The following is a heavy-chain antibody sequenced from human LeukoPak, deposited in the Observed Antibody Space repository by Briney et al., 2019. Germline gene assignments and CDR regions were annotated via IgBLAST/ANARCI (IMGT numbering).Heavy chain of an antibody. J-gene: IGHJ5*02. Sequence: GGSLRLSCVASGFTFSIYTMSWVRQAPGKGLEWVSSITSSSSSIYSADSVKGRLTISRDNSKNTLYLQMNSLRAEDTAVYYCFTVVVAQNWFDPWGQGALVTVSS. CDR2: ITSSSSSI. CDR1: GFTFSIYT. CDR3: FTVVVAQNWFDP. V-gene: IGHV3-21*06. D-gene: IGHD2-15*01.